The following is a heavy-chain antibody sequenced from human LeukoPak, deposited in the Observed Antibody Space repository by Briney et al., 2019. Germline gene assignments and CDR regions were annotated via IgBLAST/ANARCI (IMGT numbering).Heavy chain of an antibody. CDR3: ARHEYSGSYYGLSWFDP. CDR1: GGSISSSGYY. CDR2: IYYSGST. V-gene: IGHV4-39*01. J-gene: IGHJ5*02. D-gene: IGHD1-26*01. Sequence: SETLSLTCTVSGGSISSSGYYWGWIRQPPGKGLEWIVSIYYSGSTYYNPSLKSRVTISVDTSKNQLSLKLSSLTAADTAVYYCARHEYSGSYYGLSWFDPWGQGTLVTVPS.